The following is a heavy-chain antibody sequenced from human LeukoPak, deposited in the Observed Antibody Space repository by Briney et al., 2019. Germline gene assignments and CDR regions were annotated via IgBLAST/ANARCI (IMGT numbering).Heavy chain of an antibody. J-gene: IGHJ4*02. CDR2: INPNSGGT. Sequence: GASVKVSCKASGYTFTGYYMHWVRQAPGQGLEWMGWINPNSGGTNYAQKFQGRLTMTRDTSISTAYMELSRLRSDDTAVYYCRTDRYGDYGDYIDYWGQGTLVTVSS. CDR1: GYTFTGYY. CDR3: RTDRYGDYGDYIDY. V-gene: IGHV1-2*02. D-gene: IGHD4-17*01.